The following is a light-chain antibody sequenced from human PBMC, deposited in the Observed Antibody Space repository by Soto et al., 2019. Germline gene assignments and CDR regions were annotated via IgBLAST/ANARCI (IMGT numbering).Light chain of an antibody. CDR1: SDDIGTYEY. V-gene: IGLV2-14*01. CDR2: GVY. CDR3: AAWDDSLSGFYV. J-gene: IGLJ1*01. Sequence: QSVLTQPASVSGSPGQSITISCTGSSDDIGTYEYISWHQHHPGKAPKLILFGVYDRPSGISDRFSGSKSGNTASLAISGLRSEDEADYYCAAWDDSLSGFYVFGTGTKVTVL.